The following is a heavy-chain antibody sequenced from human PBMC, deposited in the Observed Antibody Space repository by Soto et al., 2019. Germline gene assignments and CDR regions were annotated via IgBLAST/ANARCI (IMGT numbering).Heavy chain of an antibody. D-gene: IGHD3-3*01. CDR3: ARELTPYDFWSGYYSDDNWFDP. Sequence: GWPLRLSCAASGFTFSSYSMNWVRQAPGKGLEWVSYISSSSSTIYYADSVKGRFTISRDNAKNSLYLQMNSLRDEDTAVYYCARELTPYDFWSGYYSDDNWFDPWGQGTLVTVSS. CDR1: GFTFSSYS. CDR2: ISSSSSTI. V-gene: IGHV3-48*02. J-gene: IGHJ5*02.